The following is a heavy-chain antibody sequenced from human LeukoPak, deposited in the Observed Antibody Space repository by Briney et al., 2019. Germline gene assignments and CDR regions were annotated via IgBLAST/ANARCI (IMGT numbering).Heavy chain of an antibody. V-gene: IGHV3-30*04. J-gene: IGHJ4*02. D-gene: IGHD5-18*01. CDR1: GFTFSSYA. CDR3: ARGHTAMVGKIDY. CDR2: ISYDGSNK. Sequence: PGRSLRLSCAASGFTFSSYAMHWVRQAPGKGLEWVAAISYDGSNKYYADSVKGRFTISRDNSKNTLYLQMNSLRAEDTAVYYCARGHTAMVGKIDYWGQGTLVTVSS.